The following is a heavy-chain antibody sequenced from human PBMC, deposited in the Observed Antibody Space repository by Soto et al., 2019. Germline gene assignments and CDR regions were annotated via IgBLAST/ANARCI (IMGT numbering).Heavy chain of an antibody. V-gene: IGHV4-34*02. D-gene: IGHD5-18*01. J-gene: IGHJ4*02. CDR3: ARVYSYGLGGCY. CDR2: INHSGST. Sequence: QVQLQQWGAGLLKPSETLSLTCAVYGGSFSGYYWSWIRQPPGKGLEWIGEINHSGSTNHNPSLKSRVTISVDTSKNQLSLKLSSVTAADTAVYYCARVYSYGLGGCYWGQGTLVTVSS. CDR1: GGSFSGYY.